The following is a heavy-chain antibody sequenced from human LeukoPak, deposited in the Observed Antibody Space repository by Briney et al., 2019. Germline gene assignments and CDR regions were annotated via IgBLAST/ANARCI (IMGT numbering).Heavy chain of an antibody. J-gene: IGHJ5*02. V-gene: IGHV3-23*01. D-gene: IGHD6-13*01. CDR3: ATWRDKAAVS. CDR1: GFTLSSYA. CDR2: ISSSGGGT. Sequence: GGSLRLSCAASGFTLSSYAMSWVRQAPGKGLEWVSAISSSGGGTYHADSVKGRFTISRDNSKNTLYLQMNSLRGEDTAVYYCATWRDKAAVSWGQGTLVTVSS.